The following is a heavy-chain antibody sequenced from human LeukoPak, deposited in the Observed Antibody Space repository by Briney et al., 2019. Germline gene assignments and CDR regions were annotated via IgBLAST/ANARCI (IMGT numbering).Heavy chain of an antibody. J-gene: IGHJ6*02. V-gene: IGHV3-30-3*01. D-gene: IGHD2-2*02. CDR3: ARDRELRYCSSTSCYNYFGMDV. Sequence: GKSLRLSRAASGFTFSGYPIHWVRQAPGKGLEWVAVISYDGSNKYYADSVKGRFTISRDNAKNSLYLQMNSLGAEDTALYYCARDRELRYCSSTSCYNYFGMDVWGQGTTVTVSS. CDR2: ISYDGSNK. CDR1: GFTFSGYP.